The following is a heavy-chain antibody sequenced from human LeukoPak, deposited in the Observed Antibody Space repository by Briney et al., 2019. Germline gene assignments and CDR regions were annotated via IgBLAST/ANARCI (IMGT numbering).Heavy chain of an antibody. D-gene: IGHD3-3*01. V-gene: IGHV3-23*01. J-gene: IGHJ5*02. Sequence: GGSLRLSCAPSGFTFSSNAMSWVRQPPGKGLEWVSAISGSGGSTYYADSVKGRFTISRDNSKNTLYLQMNSLRAEDTAVYYCAKGVTIFVFDPWGQGTLVTVSS. CDR3: AKGVTIFVFDP. CDR2: ISGSGGST. CDR1: GFTFSSNA.